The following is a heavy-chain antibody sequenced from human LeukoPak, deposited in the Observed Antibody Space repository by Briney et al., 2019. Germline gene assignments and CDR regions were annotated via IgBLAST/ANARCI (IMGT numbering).Heavy chain of an antibody. J-gene: IGHJ4*02. CDR3: ARPRSFSPFFDY. Sequence: SETLSLTCTVSGGSISSSCYYWGWIRQPPGKGLEWIGSIYYSGSTSYNPSLKSRVTISVDTSKNQFSLKLSSVTAADTAVYYCARPRSFSPFFDYWGQGTLVTVSS. CDR1: GGSISSSCYY. CDR2: IYYSGST. D-gene: IGHD1-26*01. V-gene: IGHV4-39*01.